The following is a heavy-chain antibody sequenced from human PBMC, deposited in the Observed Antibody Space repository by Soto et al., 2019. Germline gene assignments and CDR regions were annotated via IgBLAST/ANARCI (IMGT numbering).Heavy chain of an antibody. Sequence: QLQLQESGPGLVKPSETLSLTCTVSGGSISSSSYYWGWIRQPPGKGLEWIGSIYYSGSTYYNPSLKSRVTLSVDTSKNQFSLKLSSVTAADTAVYYCARALVGIAVAGTSPQFDYWGQGTLVTVSS. V-gene: IGHV4-39*01. CDR3: ARALVGIAVAGTSPQFDY. CDR2: IYYSGST. CDR1: GGSISSSSYY. D-gene: IGHD6-19*01. J-gene: IGHJ4*02.